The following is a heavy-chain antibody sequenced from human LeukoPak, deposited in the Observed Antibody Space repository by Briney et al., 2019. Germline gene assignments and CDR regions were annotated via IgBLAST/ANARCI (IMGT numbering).Heavy chain of an antibody. CDR2: ISGSGGNT. V-gene: IGHV3-23*01. CDR3: SSLYYYDSSGHTIFDY. D-gene: IGHD3-22*01. J-gene: IGHJ4*02. Sequence: PGGSLTLSCAASGFTFSRIAMSWVRQAPGKGLEWVSAISGSGGNTYYADSVKGRFTISRDNSKNTLYLQMNSLRAEDTAVYYCSSLYYYDSSGHTIFDYWGQGTLVTVSS. CDR1: GFTFSRIA.